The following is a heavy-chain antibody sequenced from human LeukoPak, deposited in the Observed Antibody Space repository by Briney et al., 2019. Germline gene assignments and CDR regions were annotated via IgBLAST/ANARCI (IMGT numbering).Heavy chain of an antibody. V-gene: IGHV4-59*01. CDR2: IYYSGST. J-gene: IGHJ4*02. CDR3: AGVSDDSSGYYYFDY. CDR1: GGSISSYY. Sequence: ASETLSLTCTVSGGSISSYYWSWIRQPPGKGLEWIGYIYYSGSTNYNPSLKSRVTISVDTSKNQFSLKLSSVAAADTAVYYCAGVSDDSSGYYYFDYWGQGTLVTVSS. D-gene: IGHD3-22*01.